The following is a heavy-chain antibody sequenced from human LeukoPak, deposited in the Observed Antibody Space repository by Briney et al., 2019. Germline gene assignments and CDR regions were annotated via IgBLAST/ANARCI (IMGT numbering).Heavy chain of an antibody. CDR3: ARGHAYYYDSSGYYFQDWFDP. V-gene: IGHV4-39*07. D-gene: IGHD3-22*01. Sequence: KPSETLSLTCTVSGGSISSSSYYWGWIRQPPGKGLEWIGSIYYSGSTYYNPSLKSRVTISVDTSKNQFSLKLSSVSAADTAVYYCARGHAYYYDSSGYYFQDWFDPWGQGTLVTVSS. CDR2: IYYSGST. J-gene: IGHJ5*02. CDR1: GGSISSSSYY.